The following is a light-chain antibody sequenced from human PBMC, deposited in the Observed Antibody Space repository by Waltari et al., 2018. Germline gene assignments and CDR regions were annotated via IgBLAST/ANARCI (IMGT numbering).Light chain of an antibody. Sequence: DIVMTHTPLSLSVIPGQPDPISCKSSQSLLHRDGKTYLYWYLQKPGQYPHLLMSEVSNRFSGVPDRYSGSGSGTDCTLKISRVEAEDVGVDYCLQSIEVTGLTFGGGTRVEIK. CDR1: QSLLHRDGKTY. V-gene: IGKV2D-29*02. J-gene: IGKJ4*01. CDR3: LQSIEVTGLT. CDR2: EVS.